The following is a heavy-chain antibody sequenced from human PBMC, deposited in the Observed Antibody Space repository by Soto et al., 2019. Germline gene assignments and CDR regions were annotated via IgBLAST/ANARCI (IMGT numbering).Heavy chain of an antibody. CDR1: GFTFSSYA. D-gene: IGHD3-22*01. J-gene: IGHJ3*02. V-gene: IGHV3-23*01. CDR2: ISGSGGST. Sequence: EVQLLESGGGLVQPGGSLRLSCAASGFTFSSYAMSWVRQAPGKGLEWVSAISGSGGSTNYADSVKGRFTISRDNSKNTLYVQMNSLRAEDTAVYYCARTQYYYDSSGYNFDDAFDIWGQGTMVTVSS. CDR3: ARTQYYYDSSGYNFDDAFDI.